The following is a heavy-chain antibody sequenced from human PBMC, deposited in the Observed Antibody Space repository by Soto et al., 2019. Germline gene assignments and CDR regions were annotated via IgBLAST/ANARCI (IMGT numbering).Heavy chain of an antibody. Sequence: QVQLVQSGAEVKKPGASVKVSCKASGYTFTSYYIHWVRQAPGQGLEWMGVINPSGGSTSYAQNLQGRVTMTRDTSTSTVYMELSSLRSEDTAVYYCVRESTPTRWFDPWGQGTLVTVSS. CDR1: GYTFTSYY. V-gene: IGHV1-46*03. CDR3: VRESTPTRWFDP. CDR2: INPSGGST. J-gene: IGHJ5*02. D-gene: IGHD2-2*01.